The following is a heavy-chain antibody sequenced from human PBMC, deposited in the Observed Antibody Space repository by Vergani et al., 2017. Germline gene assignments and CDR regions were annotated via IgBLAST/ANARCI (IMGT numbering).Heavy chain of an antibody. D-gene: IGHD6-13*01. CDR3: AKDRYSSTWRGAVDY. J-gene: IGHJ4*02. CDR2: ISWNDGSI. V-gene: IGHV3-9*01. Sequence: EVQLVESGGGLVQPGRSLRLSCVASGFTFDDYAMHWVRQAPGKGLEWVSGISWNDGSIGYADSVKGRFTISRDNVMNSLYLQMNSLRAEDTALCYCAKDRYSSTWRGAVDYWGQGTLVTVSS. CDR1: GFTFDDYA.